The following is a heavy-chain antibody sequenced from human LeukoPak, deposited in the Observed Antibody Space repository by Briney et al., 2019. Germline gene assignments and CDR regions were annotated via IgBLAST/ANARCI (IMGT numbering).Heavy chain of an antibody. CDR1: GFTFSSYG. CDR2: IRSSSSYI. D-gene: IGHD1-7*01. V-gene: IGHV3-21*01. Sequence: GGSLRLSCAASGFTFSSYGMNWVRQAPGQGLEWVSSIRSSSSYIYYADSVKGRFTIPRDNAKNSLYLQMNSLRAEDTAVYYCARVGQLQYNWNSIFDYWGQGTLVTVCS. J-gene: IGHJ4*02. CDR3: ARVGQLQYNWNSIFDY.